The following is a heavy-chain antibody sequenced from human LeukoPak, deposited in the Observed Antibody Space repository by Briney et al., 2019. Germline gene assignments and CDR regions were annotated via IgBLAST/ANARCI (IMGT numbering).Heavy chain of an antibody. Sequence: PGGSLRLSCAASGFTFSSYGMHWVRQAPGKGLEWVAVIWYDGSNKYYADSVKGRFTISRDNSKNTLYLQMNSPRAEDTAVYYCAKNNYDGSGYYSSFDSWGQGTLVTVSS. V-gene: IGHV3-30*02. J-gene: IGHJ4*02. D-gene: IGHD3-22*01. CDR2: IWYDGSNK. CDR3: AKNNYDGSGYYSSFDS. CDR1: GFTFSSYG.